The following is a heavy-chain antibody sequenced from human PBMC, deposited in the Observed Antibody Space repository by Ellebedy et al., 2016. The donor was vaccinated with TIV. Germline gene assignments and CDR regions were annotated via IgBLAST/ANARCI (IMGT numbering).Heavy chain of an antibody. D-gene: IGHD6-13*01. CDR3: ARVRRGSSGMDV. V-gene: IGHV1-2*06. Sequence: ASVKVSCKASGYTFTAYYMHWVRQAPGQGLEWMGRINPDSVTTNFAQKFQGRVTMTRDTSVNTAYMELSRLESDDTAVYYCARVRRGSSGMDVWGQGTTVTVS. CDR1: GYTFTAYY. CDR2: INPDSVTT. J-gene: IGHJ6*02.